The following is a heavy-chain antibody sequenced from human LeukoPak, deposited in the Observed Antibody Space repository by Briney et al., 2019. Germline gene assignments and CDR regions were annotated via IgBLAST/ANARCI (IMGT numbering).Heavy chain of an antibody. CDR2: IYYSGST. V-gene: IGHV4-61*05. Sequence: SETLSLTCTVSGGSISSSRYYWGWIREPPGKGLEWIVYIYYSGSTNYNPSLKSRVTISVKTSKNQFSLKLSSVTAADTAVYYCARVTGYMIEDYFDYWGQGTLVTVSS. CDR1: GGSISSSRYY. CDR3: ARVTGYMIEDYFDY. J-gene: IGHJ4*02. D-gene: IGHD3-22*01.